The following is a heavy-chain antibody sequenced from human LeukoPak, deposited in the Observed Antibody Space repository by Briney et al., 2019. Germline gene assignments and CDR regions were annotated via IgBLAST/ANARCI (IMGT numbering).Heavy chain of an antibody. D-gene: IGHD2-15*01. CDR2: IWYDGSNK. V-gene: IGHV3-33*01. Sequence: PGGSLRLSCAASGFTFSSYGMHWVRQAPGKGLEWVPVIWYDGSNKYYADSVKGRFTISRDNSKNTLYLQMNSLRAEDTAVYYCARGTEVVVAATHLDYWGQGTLVTVSS. CDR3: ARGTEVVVAATHLDY. J-gene: IGHJ4*02. CDR1: GFTFSSYG.